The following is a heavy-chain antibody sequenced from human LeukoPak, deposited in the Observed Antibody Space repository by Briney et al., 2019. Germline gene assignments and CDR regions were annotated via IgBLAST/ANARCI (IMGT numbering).Heavy chain of an antibody. D-gene: IGHD3-10*01. CDR2: INPNSGGT. J-gene: IGHJ5*02. CDR1: GYTFTSYG. Sequence: GASVKVSCKASGYTFTSYGISWVRQAPGQGLEWMGWINPNSGGTNYAQKFQGRVTMTRDTSISTAYMELSRLRSDDTAVYYCARDIDWFGEPRQNWFDPWGQGTLVTVSS. V-gene: IGHV1-2*02. CDR3: ARDIDWFGEPRQNWFDP.